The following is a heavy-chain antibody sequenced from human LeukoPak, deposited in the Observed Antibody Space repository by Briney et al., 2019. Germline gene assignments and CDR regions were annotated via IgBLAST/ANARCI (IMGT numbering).Heavy chain of an antibody. Sequence: GGSLRLSCAASGFTFSSYAMSWVRQAPGKGLEWVSVIYSGGSTYYADSVKGRFTISRDNSKNTLYLQMNSLRAEDTAVYYCARGIAAAHDAFDIWGQGTMVTVSS. J-gene: IGHJ3*02. V-gene: IGHV3-53*01. CDR2: IYSGGST. CDR3: ARGIAAAHDAFDI. D-gene: IGHD6-13*01. CDR1: GFTFSSYA.